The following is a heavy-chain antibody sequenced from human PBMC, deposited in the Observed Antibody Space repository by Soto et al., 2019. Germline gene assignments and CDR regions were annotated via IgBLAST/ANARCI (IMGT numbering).Heavy chain of an antibody. J-gene: IGHJ4*02. V-gene: IGHV3-49*03. D-gene: IGHD1-20*01. CDR1: GFNFPVYT. CDR2: IRRQSSSATT. CDR3: CREPAGITGIRRDVDY. Sequence: GGSLRLSCTTSGFNFPVYTMSWFRQAPGKGLEWVNFIRRQSSSATTDSAASVRGRFTISRDDSKSAVYLQMASLKTEDTAVYFCCREPAGITGIRRDVDYGGQGTLVTVSS.